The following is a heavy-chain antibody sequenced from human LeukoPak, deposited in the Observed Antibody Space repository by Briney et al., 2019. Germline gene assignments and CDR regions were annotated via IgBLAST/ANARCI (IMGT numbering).Heavy chain of an antibody. J-gene: IGHJ4*02. D-gene: IGHD6-19*01. CDR2: ISGSGGST. CDR3: GKKTNQAVAGLLDY. CDR1: GFTFSSCA. V-gene: IGHV3-23*01. Sequence: GGSLRLSCAASGFTFSSCAMSWVRQAPGKGLEWVSAISGSGGSTYSADSVKGRFTISRDNSKNTLYLQMNSLRAEDTAVYYFGKKTNQAVAGLLDYWGQGTLVTVSS.